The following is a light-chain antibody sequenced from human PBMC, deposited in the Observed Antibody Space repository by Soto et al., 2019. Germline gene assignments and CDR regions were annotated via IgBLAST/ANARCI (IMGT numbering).Light chain of an antibody. CDR2: GAS. J-gene: IGKJ1*01. V-gene: IGKV3-20*01. CDR1: QSVSNNY. Sequence: EIVLTQSPGTLSLSPGERDTLSCMASQSVSNNYLAWYQQKPGQAPRLLIYGASNRATGLPDRFSGSGSGTDFTLTISRLEPEDFAVYYCQQYGSSGTVGQGTQVEIK. CDR3: QQYGSSGT.